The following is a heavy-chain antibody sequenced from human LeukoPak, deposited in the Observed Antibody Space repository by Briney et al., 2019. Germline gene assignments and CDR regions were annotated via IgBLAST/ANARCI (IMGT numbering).Heavy chain of an antibody. Sequence: ASVKASCKASGYTFTSYGISWVRQAPGQGLEWMGWISAYNGNTNYAQKLQGRVTMTTDTSTSTAYMELRSLRSDDTAVYYCAREPRFDYGGNSGIDYWGQGTLVTVSS. CDR1: GYTFTSYG. J-gene: IGHJ4*02. D-gene: IGHD4-23*01. V-gene: IGHV1-18*01. CDR3: AREPRFDYGGNSGIDY. CDR2: ISAYNGNT.